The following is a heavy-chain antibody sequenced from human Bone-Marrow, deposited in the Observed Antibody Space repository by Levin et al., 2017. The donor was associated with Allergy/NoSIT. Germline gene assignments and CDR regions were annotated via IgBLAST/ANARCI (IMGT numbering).Heavy chain of an antibody. J-gene: IGHJ4*02. CDR2: MYPNSDNA. D-gene: IGHD5-12*01. CDR3: ARGELGSGYLFDY. Sequence: ASVKVSCKTSGYTFTSFDINWVRQATGQGLEWMGWMYPNSDNAGYAQKFQGRVTMTRNTSISTAYMELSSLRSEDTTIYYCARGELGSGYLFDYWGQGTLVTVSS. CDR1: GYTFTSFD. V-gene: IGHV1-8*01.